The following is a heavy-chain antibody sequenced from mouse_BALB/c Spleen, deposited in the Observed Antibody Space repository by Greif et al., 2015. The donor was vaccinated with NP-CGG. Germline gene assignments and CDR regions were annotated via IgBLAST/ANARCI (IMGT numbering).Heavy chain of an antibody. Sequence: EVKLVESGAELVKPGASVKLSCTASGFNIKDTYMHWVKQRPEQGLEWIGRIDPANGNTKYDPKFQGKATITADTSSNTACLQLSSLTSEDTAVYYCARKLGRGLYFDYWGQGTTLTVSS. D-gene: IGHD4-1*01. V-gene: IGHV14-3*02. CDR2: IDPANGNT. CDR3: ARKLGRGLYFDY. CDR1: GFNIKDTY. J-gene: IGHJ2*01.